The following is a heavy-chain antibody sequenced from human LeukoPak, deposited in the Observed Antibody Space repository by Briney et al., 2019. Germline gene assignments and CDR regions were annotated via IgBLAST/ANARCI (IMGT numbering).Heavy chain of an antibody. CDR1: GYTFTGYY. CDR3: ARGLDLDY. V-gene: IGHV1-8*02. Sequence: GASVKVSCKASGYTFTGYYMHWVRQAPGQGLEWMGWMNPNSGNTGYAQKFQGRVTMTRNTSISTAYMELSSLRSEDTAVYYCARGLDLDYWGQGTLVTVSS. CDR2: MNPNSGNT. J-gene: IGHJ4*02.